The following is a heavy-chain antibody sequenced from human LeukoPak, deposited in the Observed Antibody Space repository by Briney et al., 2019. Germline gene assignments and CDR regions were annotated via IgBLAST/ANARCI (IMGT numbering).Heavy chain of an antibody. CDR2: IRYDGSNK. D-gene: IGHD4-17*01. J-gene: IGHJ5*02. CDR1: GFTFSSYG. Sequence: GESLRLSCAASGFTFSSYGMHWVRQAPGKGLEWVAFIRYDGSNKYYADSVKGRFTISRDKSKNTLYLQMNSLRAEDTAVYYCAKIGGDHKNWFDPWGQGTLVTVSS. V-gene: IGHV3-30*02. CDR3: AKIGGDHKNWFDP.